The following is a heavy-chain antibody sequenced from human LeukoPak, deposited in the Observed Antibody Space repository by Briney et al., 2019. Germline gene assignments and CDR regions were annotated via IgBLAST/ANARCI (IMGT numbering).Heavy chain of an antibody. CDR1: GFSFNR. J-gene: IGHJ6*04. Sequence: AGGSLRLSCVASGFSFNRMSWFRQAPGKGLEWVGNIKTDGGEKYYVDSVRGRFTISRDNAKNSLYLQMNSLRAEDTAVYYCAELGITMIGGVWGKGTTVTISS. D-gene: IGHD3-10*02. CDR2: IKTDGGEK. V-gene: IGHV3-7*01. CDR3: AELGITMIGGV.